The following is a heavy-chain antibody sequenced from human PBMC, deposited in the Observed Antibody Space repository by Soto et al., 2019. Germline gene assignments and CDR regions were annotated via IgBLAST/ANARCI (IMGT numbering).Heavy chain of an antibody. CDR3: ARGQERKIAGRGWFDP. CDR2: IYHSGST. D-gene: IGHD2-15*01. V-gene: IGHV4-30-2*01. CDR1: GGSISSGGYS. J-gene: IGHJ5*02. Sequence: SETLSLTCAVSGGSISSGGYSWSWIRQPPGKGLEWIGYIYHSGSTYYNPSLKSRVTISVDRSKNQFSLKLSSVTAADTAVYYCARGQERKIAGRGWFDPWGQGTLVTVS.